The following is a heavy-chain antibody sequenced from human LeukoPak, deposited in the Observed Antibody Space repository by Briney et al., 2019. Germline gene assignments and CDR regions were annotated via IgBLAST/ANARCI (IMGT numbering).Heavy chain of an antibody. CDR2: INPNSGGT. CDR3: FLLPDAFDI. V-gene: IGHV1-2*02. CDR1: GYTFTDYG. Sequence: ASVKVSCKASGYTFTDYGISWVRQAPGQGLEWMGWINPNSGGTNYAQKFQGRVTMTRDTSISTAYMELSRLRSDDTAVYYCFLLPDAFDIWGQGTMVTVSS. J-gene: IGHJ3*02. D-gene: IGHD2-15*01.